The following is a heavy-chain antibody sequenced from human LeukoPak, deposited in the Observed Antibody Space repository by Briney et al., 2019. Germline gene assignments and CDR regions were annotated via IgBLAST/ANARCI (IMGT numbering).Heavy chain of an antibody. V-gene: IGHV4-59*01. CDR2: IYYSGST. Sequence: PSETLSLTCTVSGGSISSYYWSWIRQPPGKGLEWIGYIYYSGSTNYNPSLKSRVTISVDTSKNQFSLKLSSVTAADTAVYYCAREGYYYDSSGYRGAFDIWGQGTMVTVSS. J-gene: IGHJ3*02. D-gene: IGHD3-22*01. CDR1: GGSISSYY. CDR3: AREGYYYDSSGYRGAFDI.